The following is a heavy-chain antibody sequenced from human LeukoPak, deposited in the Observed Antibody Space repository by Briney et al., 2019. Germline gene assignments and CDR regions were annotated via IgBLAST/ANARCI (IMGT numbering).Heavy chain of an antibody. CDR2: ISGSGGST. J-gene: IGHJ4*02. CDR3: AKILYCSGGSCRKYYFDY. V-gene: IGHV3-23*01. CDR1: GITFSSYA. D-gene: IGHD2-15*01. Sequence: GGSLRLSCAATGITFSSYAMSLVRQAPGKGLEWVSAISGSGGSTYYADSVKGRFTISRDNSKNTLYLQMNSLRAEDTAVYYCAKILYCSGGSCRKYYFDYWGQGTLVTVSS.